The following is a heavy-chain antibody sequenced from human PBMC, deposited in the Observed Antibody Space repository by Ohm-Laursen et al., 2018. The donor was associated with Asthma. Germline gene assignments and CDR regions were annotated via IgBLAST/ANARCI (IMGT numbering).Heavy chain of an antibody. CDR1: GGSISSGGYY. J-gene: IGHJ4*02. D-gene: IGHD3-22*01. V-gene: IGHV4-31*02. Sequence: LSLTCAVSGGSISSGGYYWSWIRQHPGKGLEWIGYIYYSGITYSNPSLRSRVSISVDTSKNQFSLNLTPVTAADTAVYYCARGTFYYESTGYYFFDHWGQGALVTVSS. CDR2: IYYSGIT. CDR3: ARGTFYYESTGYYFFDH.